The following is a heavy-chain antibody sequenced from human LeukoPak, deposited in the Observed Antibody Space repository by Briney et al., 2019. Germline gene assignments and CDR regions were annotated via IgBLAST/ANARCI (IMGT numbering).Heavy chain of an antibody. CDR2: IYPGDYET. V-gene: IGHV5-51*01. D-gene: IGHD2-21*02. CDR1: GYSFSNYW. Sequence: GESLEISCEGSGYSFSNYWIGWVRQMPGKGLEWMWIIYPGDYETRYRPSFQGLVTIPVDKSISTAYLQWSSLKASDTAMYYCAIPPGYCGNDCSFYHWGQGTLVTVSS. J-gene: IGHJ4*02. CDR3: AIPPGYCGNDCSFYH.